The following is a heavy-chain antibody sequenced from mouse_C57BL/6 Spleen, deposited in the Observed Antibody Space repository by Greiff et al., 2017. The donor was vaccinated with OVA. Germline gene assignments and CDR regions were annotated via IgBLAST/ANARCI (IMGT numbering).Heavy chain of an antibody. CDR1: GYAFSSYW. CDR3: AIYYYGSSYFDY. V-gene: IGHV1-80*01. D-gene: IGHD1-1*01. Sequence: VQLQQSGAELVKPGASVKISCKASGYAFSSYWMNWVKQRPGKGLEWIGQIYPGDGDTNYNGKFKGKATLTADKSSSTAYMQLSSLTSEDSAVYFCAIYYYGSSYFDYWGQGTTLTVSS. J-gene: IGHJ2*01. CDR2: IYPGDGDT.